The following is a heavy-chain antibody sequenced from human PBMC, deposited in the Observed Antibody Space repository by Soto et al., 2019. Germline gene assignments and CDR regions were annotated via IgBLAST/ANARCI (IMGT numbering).Heavy chain of an antibody. CDR1: GFICSRYY. CDR2: SLFGGST. V-gene: IGHV3-23*01. J-gene: IGHJ3*02. CDR3: AKGTGSIGGAFVX. Sequence: RGSLRLSCAVSGFICSRYYMSWVRQAPGKGLEWVGTSLFGGSTHYEDSVKGRFTISRDTSKNTLYLQVNSMTAGDTAFYYSAKGTGSIGGAFVXYGQGAMVTAS. D-gene: IGHD3-16*01.